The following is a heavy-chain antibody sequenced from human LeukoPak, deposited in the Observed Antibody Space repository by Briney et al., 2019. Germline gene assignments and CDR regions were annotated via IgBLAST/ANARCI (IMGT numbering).Heavy chain of an antibody. CDR3: ARDQSGGINYYDRGAFDI. V-gene: IGHV3-30-3*01. D-gene: IGHD3-22*01. J-gene: IGHJ3*02. Sequence: GGSLRLSCAASGFTFSSYAMRWVRQAPGKGLEWVAVISYDGSNKYYADSVKGRFTISRDNSKSTLYLQMTSLRAEDTAVYYCARDQSGGINYYDRGAFDIWGQGTMVTVSS. CDR2: ISYDGSNK. CDR1: GFTFSSYA.